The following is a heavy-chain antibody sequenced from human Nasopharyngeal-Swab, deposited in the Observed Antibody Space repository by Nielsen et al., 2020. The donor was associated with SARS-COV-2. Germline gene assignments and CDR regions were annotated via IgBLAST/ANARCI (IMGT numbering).Heavy chain of an antibody. D-gene: IGHD6-19*01. V-gene: IGHV4-4*02. CDR2: IYHSEST. CDR1: GGSISSSNW. CDR3: ARDSSGWVYGMDV. J-gene: IGHJ6*02. Sequence: SETLSLTCAVSGGSISSSNWWRWVRQPPGKGLEWIGEIYHSESTNYNPSLKSRVTISVDKSKNQFSLKLSSVTAADTAVYYCARDSSGWVYGMDVWGQGTTVTVSS.